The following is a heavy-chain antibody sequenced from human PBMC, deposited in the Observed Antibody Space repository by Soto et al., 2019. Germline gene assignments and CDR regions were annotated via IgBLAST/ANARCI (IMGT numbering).Heavy chain of an antibody. J-gene: IGHJ4*02. CDR1: GVSISSCGYY. CDR3: ARAVGYSGYDRFDY. CDR2: IYYSGST. Sequence: SETLSLTCTVSGVSISSCGYYWSWIRQHPGKGLEWIGYIYYSGSTYYNPSLKSRVTISVDTSKNQFSLKLSSVTAADTAVYYCARAVGYSGYDRFDYWGQGTLVTVSS. V-gene: IGHV4-31*03. D-gene: IGHD5-12*01.